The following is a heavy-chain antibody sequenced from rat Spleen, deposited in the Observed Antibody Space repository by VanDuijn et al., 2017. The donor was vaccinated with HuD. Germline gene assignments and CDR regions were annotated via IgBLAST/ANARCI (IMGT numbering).Heavy chain of an antibody. CDR2: IWSGGNT. Sequence: QVQLKESGPGLVQPSQTLSLTCTVSGFSLTSDHVHWVRQSPGKGLEWMAVIWSGGNTDYNSALKSRLSISRDTSKSQVFLQVNSLKTEDTGIYYCTRTAMMVPFDYWGQGVTVTVSS. CDR3: TRTAMMVPFDY. J-gene: IGHJ2*01. CDR1: GFSLTSDH. D-gene: IGHD1-12*02. V-gene: IGHV2S13*01.